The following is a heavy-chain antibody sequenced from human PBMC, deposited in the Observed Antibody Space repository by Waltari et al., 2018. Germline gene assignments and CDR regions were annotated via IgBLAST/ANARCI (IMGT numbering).Heavy chain of an antibody. CDR2: IYSGGST. D-gene: IGHD6-13*01. Sequence: EVQLVESGGGLIQPGGSLRLSCAASGFTVSSNYMSWVRQAPGKGLEWVSVIYSGGSTYYADSVKGRFTISRDNSKNTLYLQMNSLRAEDTAVYYCARGSEKIAAAGTFDYWGQGTLVTVSS. V-gene: IGHV3-53*01. J-gene: IGHJ4*02. CDR3: ARGSEKIAAAGTFDY. CDR1: GFTVSSNY.